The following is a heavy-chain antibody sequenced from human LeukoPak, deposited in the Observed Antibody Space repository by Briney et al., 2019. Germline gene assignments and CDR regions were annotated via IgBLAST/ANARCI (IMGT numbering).Heavy chain of an antibody. D-gene: IGHD1-14*01. V-gene: IGHV3-23*01. Sequence: GGSLRLSCAASGFTFSSNVMSWVRQAPGKGLEWVSVISGSSDYTYYADSVKGRFTISRDNSKNTLYLQMNSLRAEDTAVYYCAKNPTGLPNWFDPWGQGTLVTVSS. CDR3: AKNPTGLPNWFDP. CDR1: GFTFSSNV. CDR2: ISGSSDYT. J-gene: IGHJ5*02.